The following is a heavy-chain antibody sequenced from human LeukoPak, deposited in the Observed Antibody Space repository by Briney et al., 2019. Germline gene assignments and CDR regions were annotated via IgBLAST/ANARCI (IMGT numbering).Heavy chain of an antibody. V-gene: IGHV4-59*01. CDR2: IYYSGRT. Sequence: SETLSLTCTVSGGSISSYYWSWIRQPPGKGLEWIGYIYYSGRTSYNPSLKSRVTISVDTSKSQFSLKLTSVTAADTAVYYCARVAVAAREYFDYWGQGTLVTVSS. J-gene: IGHJ4*02. D-gene: IGHD6-19*01. CDR1: GGSISSYY. CDR3: ARVAVAAREYFDY.